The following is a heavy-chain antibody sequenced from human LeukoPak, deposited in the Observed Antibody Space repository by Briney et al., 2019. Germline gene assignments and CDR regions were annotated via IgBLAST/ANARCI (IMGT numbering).Heavy chain of an antibody. CDR1: GYTLTELS. D-gene: IGHD6-13*01. CDR3: ATARIAAAYPLFDY. J-gene: IGHJ4*02. CDR2: FDPEDGET. Sequence: ASVKVSCKVSGYTLTELSMHWVRQAPGRGLEWMGGFDPEDGETIYAQKFQGRVTMTEDTSTDTAYMELSSLRSEDTAVYYCATARIAAAYPLFDYWGQGTLVTVSS. V-gene: IGHV1-24*01.